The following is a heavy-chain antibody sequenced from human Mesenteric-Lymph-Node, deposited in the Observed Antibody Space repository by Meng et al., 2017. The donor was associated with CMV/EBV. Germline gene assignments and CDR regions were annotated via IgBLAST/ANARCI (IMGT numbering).Heavy chain of an antibody. CDR2: IGTAGDT. D-gene: IGHD6-13*01. CDR1: GFTFSSYD. CDR3: ARDARGLAAVGGGH. Sequence: GESLKISCAASGFTFSSYDMHWVRQATGKGLEWVSAIGTAGDTYYPGSVKGRFTISRDNAKNSLYLQMNSLRAEDTAVYYCARDARGLAAVGGGHWGQGTLVTVSS. J-gene: IGHJ4*02. V-gene: IGHV3-13*01.